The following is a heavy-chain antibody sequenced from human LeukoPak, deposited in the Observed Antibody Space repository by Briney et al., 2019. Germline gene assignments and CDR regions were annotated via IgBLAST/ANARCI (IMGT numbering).Heavy chain of an antibody. Sequence: PSETLSLTCTVSGGSISSSSYYWGWFRQPPGKGLEWIGSIYYSGSTYYNPSLKSRVTISVDTSKNQFSLKLSSVTAADTAVYYCASPYSSSSEDYWGQGTLVTVSS. CDR2: IYYSGST. CDR1: GGSISSSSYY. CDR3: ASPYSSSSEDY. J-gene: IGHJ4*02. V-gene: IGHV4-39*01. D-gene: IGHD6-6*01.